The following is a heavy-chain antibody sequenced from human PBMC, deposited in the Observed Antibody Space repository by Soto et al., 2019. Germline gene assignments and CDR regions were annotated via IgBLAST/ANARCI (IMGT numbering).Heavy chain of an antibody. V-gene: IGHV4-31*03. CDR1: GGSISSGGYY. CDR3: ARVPPPRPRIRSLRFDP. Sequence: SETLSLTCTVSGGSISSGGYYWSWIRQHPGKGLEWIGYIYYSGSTYYNPSLKSRVTISVDTSKNQFSLKLSSVTAADTAVYYCARVPPPRPRIRSLRFDPWGQGTLVTVSS. CDR2: IYYSGST. J-gene: IGHJ5*02. D-gene: IGHD3-10*01.